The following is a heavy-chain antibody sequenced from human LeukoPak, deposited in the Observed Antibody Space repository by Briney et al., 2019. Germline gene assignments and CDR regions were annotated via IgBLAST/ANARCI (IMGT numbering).Heavy chain of an antibody. D-gene: IGHD3-9*01. CDR1: GYTLTELS. V-gene: IGHV1-24*01. Sequence: GASVKVSCKVSGYTLTELSMHWVRQAPGKGLGWMGGFDPEDGETIYAQKFQGRVTMTEDTSTDTAYMELSSLRSEDTAVYYCATQPDYDILTGSSLGGWFDPWGQGTLVTVSS. CDR3: ATQPDYDILTGSSLGGWFDP. J-gene: IGHJ5*02. CDR2: FDPEDGET.